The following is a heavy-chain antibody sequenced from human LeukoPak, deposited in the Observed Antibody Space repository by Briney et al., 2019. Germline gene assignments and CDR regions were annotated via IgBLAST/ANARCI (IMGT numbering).Heavy chain of an antibody. CDR3: AGTPNWFDP. Sequence: PSETLSLTCSVSGDSISSYYRSWIRQPPGKGLEWIGYIYYSGSTNYNPSLKSRVTISVDTSKNQFSLKLSSETAADTAVYYCAGTPNWFDPWGQGTLVTVSS. CDR2: IYYSGST. J-gene: IGHJ5*02. D-gene: IGHD2-15*01. CDR1: GDSISSYY. V-gene: IGHV4-59*01.